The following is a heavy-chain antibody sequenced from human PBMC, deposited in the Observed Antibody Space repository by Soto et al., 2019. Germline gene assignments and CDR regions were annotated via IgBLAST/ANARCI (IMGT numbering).Heavy chain of an antibody. CDR2: ISDSGGSR. J-gene: IGHJ5*02. CDR1: GFTFSSSA. Sequence: EVQLLESGGGLVQPGGSLRLSCAASGFTFSSSAVTWVRQAPGKGLEWVSSISDSGGSRYYADSVKGRFTISRDNSKNTLYLQMNSLGAEDTAVYYCAKSCGGDCYSRLEPWGQGTQVTVSS. CDR3: AKSCGGDCYSRLEP. V-gene: IGHV3-23*01. D-gene: IGHD2-21*02.